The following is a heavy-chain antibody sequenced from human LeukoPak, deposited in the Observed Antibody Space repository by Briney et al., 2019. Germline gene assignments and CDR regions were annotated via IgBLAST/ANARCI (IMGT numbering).Heavy chain of an antibody. CDR3: ARGPTNYYGSGSYYIHWFDP. D-gene: IGHD3-10*01. CDR2: INPNSGGT. V-gene: IGHV1-2*04. CDR1: GYTFTDYY. J-gene: IGHJ5*02. Sequence: GASVKVSCKASGYTFTDYYIHWVRQAPGQGLEWMGWINPNSGGTNYAQKSQGWVTMTRDTTISTAYMELSRLRSDDTAVYYCARGPTNYYGSGSYYIHWFDPWGQGTLVTVSS.